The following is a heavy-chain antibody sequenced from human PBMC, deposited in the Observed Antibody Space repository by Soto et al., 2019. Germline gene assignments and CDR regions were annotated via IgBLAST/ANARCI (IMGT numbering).Heavy chain of an antibody. CDR3: ARVSPYGDYVGAYYFDY. J-gene: IGHJ4*02. CDR1: GGSISSSSYY. D-gene: IGHD4-17*01. Sequence: SETLSLTCTVSGGSISSSSYYWGWIRQPPGKGLEWIGSIYYSGSTYYNPSLKSRVTISVDTSKNQFSLKLSSVTAADTAVYYCARVSPYGDYVGAYYFDYWGQGTLVTVSS. CDR2: IYYSGST. V-gene: IGHV4-39*01.